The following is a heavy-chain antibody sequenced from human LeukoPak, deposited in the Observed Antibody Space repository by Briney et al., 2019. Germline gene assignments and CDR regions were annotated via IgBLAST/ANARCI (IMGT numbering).Heavy chain of an antibody. CDR2: IYTSGST. V-gene: IGHV4-61*02. J-gene: IGHJ4*02. CDR1: GGSISSGSYY. CDR3: ARRVYSSGWYYFDY. D-gene: IGHD6-19*01. Sequence: SQTLSLTCTVSGGSISSGSYYWSWIRQPAGKGLEWIGRIYTSGSTNYNPSLKSRVTISVDTSKNQFSLKLSSVTAADTAAYYCARRVYSSGWYYFDYWGQGTLVTVSS.